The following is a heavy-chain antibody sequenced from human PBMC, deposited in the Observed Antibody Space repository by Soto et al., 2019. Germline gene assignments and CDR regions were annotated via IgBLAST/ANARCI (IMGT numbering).Heavy chain of an antibody. Sequence: PGGSLRLSCAASGFIFTSYGMHWVRQAPGKGLEWMALILHDGSAEYYADSVKGRFTISRDNSKNTLYLQMNSLTAEDTAVYYCARSRDGYSFYFYYGMDGWGQGTTVIVS. J-gene: IGHJ6*02. V-gene: IGHV3-30*03. CDR3: ARSRDGYSFYFYYGMDG. CDR1: GFIFTSYG. CDR2: ILHDGSAE. D-gene: IGHD4-4*01.